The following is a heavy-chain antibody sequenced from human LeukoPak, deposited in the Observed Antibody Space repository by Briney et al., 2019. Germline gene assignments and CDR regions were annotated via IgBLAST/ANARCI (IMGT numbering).Heavy chain of an antibody. CDR2: ISAYNGNT. V-gene: IGHV1-18*01. Sequence: ASVKVSCKASGYTFTSYGISWVRQAPGQGLEWMGWISAYNGNTNYAQKLQGRVTMTTDTSTSTAYMELRSLRSDDTAVYYCARGGDWNDHYYYYYMDVWGKGTTVTISS. CDR1: GYTFTSYG. D-gene: IGHD1-1*01. CDR3: ARGGDWNDHYYYYYMDV. J-gene: IGHJ6*03.